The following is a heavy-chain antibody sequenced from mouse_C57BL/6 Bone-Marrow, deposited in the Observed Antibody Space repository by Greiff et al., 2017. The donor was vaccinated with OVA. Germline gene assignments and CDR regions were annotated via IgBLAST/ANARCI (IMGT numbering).Heavy chain of an antibody. Sequence: QVQLQQSGAELAKPGASVKLSCKASGYTFTSYWMHWVKQRPGQGLEWIGYINPSSGYTKYNQKFKDKATLTADKSSSTAYMQLSSLTYGDSAVYYCALDSSGYDAMDYWGQGTSVTVSS. CDR1: GYTFTSYW. D-gene: IGHD3-2*02. J-gene: IGHJ4*01. V-gene: IGHV1-7*01. CDR3: ALDSSGYDAMDY. CDR2: INPSSGYT.